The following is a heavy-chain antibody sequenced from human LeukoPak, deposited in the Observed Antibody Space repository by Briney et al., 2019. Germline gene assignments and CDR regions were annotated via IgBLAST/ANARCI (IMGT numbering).Heavy chain of an antibody. CDR3: ARAYGGNSGPLDY. CDR2: IIPIFGTA. D-gene: IGHD4-23*01. Sequence: ASVKVSCKASGGTFSSYAISWVRQAPGQGLEWMGGIIPIFGTANYAQKFQGRVTITTGESTSTAYMELSSLRSEDTAVYYCARAYGGNSGPLDYWGQGTLVTVSS. CDR1: GGTFSSYA. V-gene: IGHV1-69*05. J-gene: IGHJ4*02.